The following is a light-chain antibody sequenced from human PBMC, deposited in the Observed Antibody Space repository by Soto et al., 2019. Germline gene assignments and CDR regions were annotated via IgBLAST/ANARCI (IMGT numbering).Light chain of an antibody. V-gene: IGKV1-33*01. CDR3: QQYNSYSRT. CDR1: EDIATY. Sequence: DIQMTQSPSSLSASVGDRVTIACQATEDIATYLNWYQQKPGEAPKLLIYDASTLKTGVPSRFSGSGSGTHFTFNIFGLQPEDFATYYCQQYNSYSRTFGQGTKVEIK. CDR2: DAS. J-gene: IGKJ1*01.